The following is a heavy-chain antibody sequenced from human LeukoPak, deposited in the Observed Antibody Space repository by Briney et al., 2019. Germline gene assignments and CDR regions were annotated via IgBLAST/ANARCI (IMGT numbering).Heavy chain of an antibody. Sequence: GGSLRLSCAASGFTFSSFWMNWVRQAPGKGLEWVAYIRQDGNEKYYVDSVKGRFTISRDNAKNSLYLQMNSLRAEDTAVYYCASGVWELLHSFDYWGQGTLVTVSS. J-gene: IGHJ4*02. CDR1: GFTFSSFW. CDR2: IRQDGNEK. V-gene: IGHV3-7*01. CDR3: ASGVWELLHSFDY. D-gene: IGHD1-26*01.